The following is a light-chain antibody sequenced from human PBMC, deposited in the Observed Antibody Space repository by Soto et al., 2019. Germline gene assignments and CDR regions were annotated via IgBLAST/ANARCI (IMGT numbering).Light chain of an antibody. V-gene: IGKV3-15*01. CDR2: STS. J-gene: IGKJ5*01. CDR3: QQYNNWPIT. Sequence: EIVMTQSPATVSVSPGERATLSCRASQSVSSKLAWYQQKPGQAPRLLIYSTSTRATGIPARFSGSGSGTEFTLTISSLQYEDFAVYYCQQYNNWPITFGQGTRLEIK. CDR1: QSVSSK.